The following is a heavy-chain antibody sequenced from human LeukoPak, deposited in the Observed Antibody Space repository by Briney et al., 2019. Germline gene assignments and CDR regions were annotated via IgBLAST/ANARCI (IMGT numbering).Heavy chain of an antibody. Sequence: GESLKISCKGSGYSFTSYWIGWVRQLPGKGLEWMGIIYPGDSDTRYSPSFQGQVTISADKSISTAYLQWSSLKASDTAMYYCARHSTSGYSSGWPLFDPWGQGTLVTVSS. CDR3: ARHSTSGYSSGWPLFDP. CDR2: IYPGDSDT. D-gene: IGHD6-19*01. J-gene: IGHJ5*02. CDR1: GYSFTSYW. V-gene: IGHV5-51*01.